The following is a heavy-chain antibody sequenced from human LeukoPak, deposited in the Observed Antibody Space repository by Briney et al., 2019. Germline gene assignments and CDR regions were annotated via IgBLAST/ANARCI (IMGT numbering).Heavy chain of an antibody. CDR1: GFIFSSYG. Sequence: PGGSLRLSCAASGFIFSSYGMNWVRQAPGEGLEGVSYISSSGGTIYYADSVKGRFTISRDNAKTSLYLQMNSLRAEDTAVYYRARAGVGATSDYWGQGTLVTVSS. V-gene: IGHV3-48*03. J-gene: IGHJ4*02. CDR2: ISSSGGTI. CDR3: ARAGVGATSDY. D-gene: IGHD1-26*01.